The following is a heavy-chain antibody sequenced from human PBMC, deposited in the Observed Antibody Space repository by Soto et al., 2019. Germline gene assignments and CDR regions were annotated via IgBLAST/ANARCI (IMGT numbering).Heavy chain of an antibody. Sequence: PGGSLRLSCAASGFTFSDYAMTWVRQAPGKGLEWVSALSGSGSVPFDADSVKGRFTISRDNSKDTLFLQLNSLRAEDTAVYYCAKGRPYFYYYDLDVWGQGNTVTVSS. CDR3: AKGRPYFYYYDLDV. CDR1: GFTFSDYA. V-gene: IGHV3-23*01. CDR2: LSGSGSVP. J-gene: IGHJ6*02.